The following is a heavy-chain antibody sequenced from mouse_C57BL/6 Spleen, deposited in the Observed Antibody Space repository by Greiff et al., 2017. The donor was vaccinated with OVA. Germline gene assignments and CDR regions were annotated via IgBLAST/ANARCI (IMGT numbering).Heavy chain of an antibody. CDR1: GYTFTSYW. J-gene: IGHJ3*01. Sequence: QVQLQQPGAELVMPGASVKLSCKASGYTFTSYWMHWVKQRPGQGLEWIGEIDPSDSYTNYNQKFKGKSTLTVDKSSSTAYMQLSSLTSEDSAVYYCAIEGIYDRDYWGQGTLVTVSA. V-gene: IGHV1-69*01. CDR2: IDPSDSYT. CDR3: AIEGIYDRDY. D-gene: IGHD2-3*01.